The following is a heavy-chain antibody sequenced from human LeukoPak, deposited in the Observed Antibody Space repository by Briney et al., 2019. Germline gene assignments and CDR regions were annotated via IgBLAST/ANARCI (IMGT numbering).Heavy chain of an antibody. V-gene: IGHV4-38-2*02. J-gene: IGHJ4*02. CDR1: GCSISSGYY. D-gene: IGHD5-18*01. CDR2: IYYSGST. CDR3: ARRGDSYALFDY. Sequence: SETLSLTCTVSGCSISSGYYWGWIRQPPGKGLEWIGSIYYSGSTYYNPSLKSRVTISVDTSKNQFSLKLSSVTAADTAVYYCARRGDSYALFDYWGQGTLVTVSS.